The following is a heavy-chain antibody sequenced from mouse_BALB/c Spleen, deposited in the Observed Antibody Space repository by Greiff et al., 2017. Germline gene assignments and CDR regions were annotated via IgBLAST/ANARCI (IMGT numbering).Heavy chain of an antibody. CDR2: ISSGSSTI. V-gene: IGHV5-17*02. Sequence: EVQRVESGGGLVQPGGSRKLSCAASGFTFSSFGMHWVRQAPEKGLEWVAYISSGSSTIYYADTVKGRFTISRDNPKNTLFLQMTSLRSEDTAMYYCARSGYYGTLYAMDYWGQGTSVTVSS. CDR1: GFTFSSFG. J-gene: IGHJ4*01. CDR3: ARSGYYGTLYAMDY. D-gene: IGHD1-1*01.